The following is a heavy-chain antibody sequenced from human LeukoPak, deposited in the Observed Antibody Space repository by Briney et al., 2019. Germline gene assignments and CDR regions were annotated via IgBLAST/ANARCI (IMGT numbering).Heavy chain of an antibody. Sequence: SETLSLTCTVSGYSISGGYYLAWIRQPPGKGLEWIGSIYHSGSTSYNPSLKSRVTVSVDTSKNQFSLDLSSVTAADTAVYYCARSEGSSSPLSDAFDIWGQGTMVTVSS. V-gene: IGHV4-38-2*02. CDR1: GYSISGGYY. CDR3: ARSEGSSSPLSDAFDI. J-gene: IGHJ3*02. D-gene: IGHD6-13*01. CDR2: IYHSGST.